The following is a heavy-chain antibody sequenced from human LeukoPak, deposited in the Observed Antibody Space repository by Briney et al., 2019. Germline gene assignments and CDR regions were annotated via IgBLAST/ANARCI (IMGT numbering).Heavy chain of an antibody. CDR1: GGSVSSSSYY. J-gene: IGHJ6*03. D-gene: IGHD2-15*01. Sequence: SETLSLTCTVSGGSVSSSSYYWGWIRQPPGKGLEWIGSIYYSGSTYYNPSLKSRVTISVDTSKNQFSLKLSSVTAADTAVYYCARSREGWSYYYYYMDVWGKGTTVTVSS. CDR3: ARSREGWSYYYYYMDV. V-gene: IGHV4-39*01. CDR2: IYYSGST.